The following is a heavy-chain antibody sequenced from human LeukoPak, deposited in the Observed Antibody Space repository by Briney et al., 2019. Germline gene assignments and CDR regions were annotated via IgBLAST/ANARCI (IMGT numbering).Heavy chain of an antibody. D-gene: IGHD3-22*01. V-gene: IGHV3-7*01. CDR1: GFTFSTYW. CDR2: IKQDGSEK. Sequence: GGSLRLSCSASGFTFSTYWMTWVRQAPGKGLEWVANIKQDGSEKYYVDSVEGRFTISRDNAKNSLYLQMNSLGAEDTAVYYCARATGSGIMYYYDSSGYSLDYWGQGTLVTVSS. CDR3: ARATGSGIMYYYDSSGYSLDY. J-gene: IGHJ4*02.